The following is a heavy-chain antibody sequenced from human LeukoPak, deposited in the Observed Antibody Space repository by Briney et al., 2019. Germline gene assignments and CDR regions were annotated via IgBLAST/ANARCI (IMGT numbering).Heavy chain of an antibody. V-gene: IGHV3-30-3*01. CDR2: VSYDGSNK. D-gene: IGHD5-18*01. CDR3: AREVSAMVDY. CDR1: GYSFTNYG. Sequence: SCKASGYSFTNYGLSWVRQAPGKGLEWVAVVSYDGSNKYYADSVKGRFTISRDNSKNTLYLQMNSLRAEDTAVYYCAREVSAMVDYWGQGTLVTVSS. J-gene: IGHJ4*02.